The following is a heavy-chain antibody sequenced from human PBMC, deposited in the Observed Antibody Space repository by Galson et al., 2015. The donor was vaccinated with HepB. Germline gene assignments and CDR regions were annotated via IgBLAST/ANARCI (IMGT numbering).Heavy chain of an antibody. J-gene: IGHJ4*02. CDR1: GFTFSSYE. CDR2: ISSSGSTI. D-gene: IGHD1-26*01. CDR3: ARGGGIVGATGPDY. Sequence: SLRLSCAASGFTFSSYEMNWVRQAPGKGLEWVSYISSSGSTIYYADSVKGRFTISRDNAKNSLYLRMNSLRAEDTAVYYCARGGGIVGATGPDYWGQGALVTVSS. V-gene: IGHV3-48*03.